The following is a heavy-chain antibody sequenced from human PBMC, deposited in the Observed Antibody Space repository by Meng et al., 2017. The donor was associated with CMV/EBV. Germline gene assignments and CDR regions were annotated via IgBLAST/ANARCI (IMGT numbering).Heavy chain of an antibody. CDR2: IYTSGST. V-gene: IGHV4-4*07. CDR3: AREIVVVPAAIDNWFDP. J-gene: IGHJ5*02. CDR1: GGSISSYY. D-gene: IGHD2-2*02. Sequence: QVPSQGSGPGLVKLSETLSLTCTVSGGSISSYYWSWIRQPAGKGLEWIGRIYTSGSTNYNPSLKSRVTMSVDTSKNQFSLKLSSVTAADTAVYYCAREIVVVPAAIDNWFDPWGQGTLVTVSS.